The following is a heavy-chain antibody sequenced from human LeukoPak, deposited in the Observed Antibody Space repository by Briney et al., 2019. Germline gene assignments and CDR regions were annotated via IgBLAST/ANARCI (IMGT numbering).Heavy chain of an antibody. CDR3: ARDKSSIGSFDI. Sequence: GGSLRLSCAASGVTFSSYSMNWVRQAPGKGLEWVSSISSSSSYIYYADSVKGRFTISRDNAKNSLYLQMNSLRAEDTAVYYCARDKSSIGSFDIWGQGTMVTVSS. CDR1: GVTFSSYS. D-gene: IGHD3-3*02. CDR2: ISSSSSYI. V-gene: IGHV3-21*01. J-gene: IGHJ3*02.